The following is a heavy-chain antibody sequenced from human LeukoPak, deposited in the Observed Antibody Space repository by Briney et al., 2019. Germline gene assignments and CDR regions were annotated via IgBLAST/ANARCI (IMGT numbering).Heavy chain of an antibody. CDR2: ISWNSGSI. V-gene: IGHV3-9*01. Sequence: PGGSLRLSCAASGFTFDDYAMHWVRQAPGKGLEWVSGISWNSGSIGYADSVKGRFTISRDNAKNSLYLQMNSLRAEDTAVYYCAKYAVGETFFGDYWGQGTLVTVSS. CDR3: AKYAVGETFFGDY. J-gene: IGHJ4*02. D-gene: IGHD3-3*01. CDR1: GFTFDDYA.